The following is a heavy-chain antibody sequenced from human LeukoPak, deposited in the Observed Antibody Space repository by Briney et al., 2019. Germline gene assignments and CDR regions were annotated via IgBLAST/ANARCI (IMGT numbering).Heavy chain of an antibody. CDR3: ATLRVWFGDFDY. J-gene: IGHJ4*02. Sequence: PGGSLRLSCAASGFTFSSYAMSWVRQAPGKGLEWVSAISGSGISRYYADSVKGRFTISRDDSKNTLYLQMNSLRAEDTAVYYCATLRVWFGDFDYWGQGTLVTVSS. CDR1: GFTFSSYA. D-gene: IGHD3-10*01. CDR2: ISGSGISR. V-gene: IGHV3-23*01.